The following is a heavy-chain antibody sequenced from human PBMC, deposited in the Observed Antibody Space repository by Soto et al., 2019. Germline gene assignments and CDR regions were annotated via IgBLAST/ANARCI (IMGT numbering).Heavy chain of an antibody. V-gene: IGHV1-2*02. CDR3: ARVRGIAVAGSRPPHGWFDP. CDR2: INPNSGGT. J-gene: IGHJ5*02. D-gene: IGHD6-19*01. Sequence: ASVKVSCKASGYTFTGYYMHWVRQAPGQGLEWMGWINPNSGGTNYAQKFQGRVTMTRDTSISTAYTELSGLRSDDTAVYYCARVRGIAVAGSRPPHGWFDPWGQGTLVTVSS. CDR1: GYTFTGYY.